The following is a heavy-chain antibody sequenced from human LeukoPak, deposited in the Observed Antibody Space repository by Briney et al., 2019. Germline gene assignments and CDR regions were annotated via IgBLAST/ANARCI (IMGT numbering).Heavy chain of an antibody. CDR3: ARHCPPNCKHTFDI. CDR2: IYYSGST. Sequence: SQTLSLTCTVSGGSISSGYYYWSWIRQPPGKGLEWIGYIYYSGSTEHNPSLKSRVTMSLDTSKNQFSLKLSSVTAADTAVYYCARHCPPNCKHTFDIWGQGTVVTVSS. J-gene: IGHJ3*02. V-gene: IGHV4-61*01. CDR1: GGSISSGYYY. D-gene: IGHD1-1*01.